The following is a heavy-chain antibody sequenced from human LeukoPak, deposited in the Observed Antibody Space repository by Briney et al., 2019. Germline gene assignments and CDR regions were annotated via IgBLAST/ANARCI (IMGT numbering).Heavy chain of an antibody. CDR3: AKDAILYDILTGYYPYSYYGMDL. CDR1: GFTFSSYA. J-gene: IGHJ6*04. V-gene: IGHV3-23*01. Sequence: GGSLRLSCAASGFTFSSYAMSWVRQAPGKGLEWVSAISGSGGSTYYAGSVKGGCTIYRENCKNRLCVQMNSLRAEDTSVYYCAKDAILYDILTGYYPYSYYGMDLWGKGTTVTVSS. D-gene: IGHD3-9*01. CDR2: ISGSGGST.